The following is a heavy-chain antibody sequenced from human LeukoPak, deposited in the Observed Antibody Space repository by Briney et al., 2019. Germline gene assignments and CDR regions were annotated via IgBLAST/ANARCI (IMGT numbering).Heavy chain of an antibody. J-gene: IGHJ4*02. Sequence: GGSLRLSCAASGFTFSSYSMNWVRQAPGMGLEWVSVITSSGGSTAYADSVRGRFTIFRDNSKNTLYMQMNSLRAEDTAVYYCVTESTGTLDYWGQGILVTVSS. V-gene: IGHV3-23*01. CDR3: VTESTGTLDY. CDR2: ITSSGGST. D-gene: IGHD3-9*01. CDR1: GFTFSSYS.